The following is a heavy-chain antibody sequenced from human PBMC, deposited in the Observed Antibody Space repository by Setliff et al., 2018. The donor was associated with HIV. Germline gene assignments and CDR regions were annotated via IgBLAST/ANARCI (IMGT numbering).Heavy chain of an antibody. J-gene: IGHJ6*03. CDR1: GFTFRTFA. D-gene: IGHD2-8*01. CDR3: AAVLTYTTNRGPMDV. CDR2: ISYDGSRT. Sequence: PGGSLRLSCVASGFTFRTFAMHWVRQAPGKGLEWVSVISYDGSRTYYADSVKGRFTISRDNSKNMLYLEMNSLRAEDTAVYYCAAVLTYTTNRGPMDVWGKGTTVTVSS. V-gene: IGHV3-30*07.